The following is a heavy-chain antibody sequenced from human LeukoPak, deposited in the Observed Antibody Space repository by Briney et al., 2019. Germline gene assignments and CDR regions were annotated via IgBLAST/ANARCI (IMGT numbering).Heavy chain of an antibody. Sequence: ASVKVSCKASGYTFPSYGISWVRQAPGQGLAWMGWISAYNGNTNYAQKLQGRVTMTTDTSTSTAYMELRSLRSDDTAVYYCNLVGATGGEDYWGQGTLVTVSS. CDR1: GYTFPSYG. CDR3: NLVGATGGEDY. CDR2: ISAYNGNT. D-gene: IGHD1-26*01. V-gene: IGHV1-18*01. J-gene: IGHJ4*02.